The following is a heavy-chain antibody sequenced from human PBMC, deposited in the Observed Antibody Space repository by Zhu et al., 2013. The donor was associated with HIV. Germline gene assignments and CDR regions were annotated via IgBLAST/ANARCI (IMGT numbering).Heavy chain of an antibody. CDR1: GYTFSIYF. V-gene: IGHV1-2*02. CDR2: INPNTGGT. J-gene: IGHJ5*01. CDR3: ARDRSSNFVPEPTDS. Sequence: QVQLVQSGAEVQKPGASVKVSCKASGYTFSIYFLHWMRQAPGQGLEWMGWINPNTGGTNYAQRFQGRVTLAIDSSTGTAYMDLRSLRSDDTAIYYCARDRSSNFVPEPTDSWGQGTLVTVSS. D-gene: IGHD4-4*01.